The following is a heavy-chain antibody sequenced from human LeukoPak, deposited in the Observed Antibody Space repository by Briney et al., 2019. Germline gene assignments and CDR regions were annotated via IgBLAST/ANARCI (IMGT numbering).Heavy chain of an antibody. CDR1: GFTFSSYA. CDR3: AKGSQKIDY. CDR2: ISGNGVST. Sequence: GGSLRLSCATSGFTFSSYAMSWVRQAPGKGLEWASAISGNGVSTYYADSVKGRFTISRDNSKNTMYLQMNSLRAEDTAVFYCAKGSQKIDYWGQGTLVTVSS. V-gene: IGHV3-23*01. J-gene: IGHJ4*02.